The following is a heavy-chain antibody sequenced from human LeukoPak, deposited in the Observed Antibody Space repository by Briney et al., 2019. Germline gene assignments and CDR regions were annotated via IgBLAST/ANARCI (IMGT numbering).Heavy chain of an antibody. CDR3: ARGLGYSNSWYRGGYYDFGMDV. V-gene: IGHV1-8*02. J-gene: IGHJ6*02. Sequence: GASVKVSCKASGYTFTSYAMNWVRQAPGQGLEWMGWMNPNSGNTGYAQKFQGRVSMTRNTSISTAYVELSSLRSEDTAVYYCARGLGYSNSWYRGGYYDFGMDVWGQGTTVTVSS. D-gene: IGHD6-13*01. CDR1: GYTFTSYA. CDR2: MNPNSGNT.